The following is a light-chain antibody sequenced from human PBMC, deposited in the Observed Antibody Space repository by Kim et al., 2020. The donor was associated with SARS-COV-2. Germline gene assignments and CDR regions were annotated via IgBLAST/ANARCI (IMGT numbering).Light chain of an antibody. CDR2: ASS. Sequence: SASLGDRVTIPCRTSQAITTFLDWYQQKPGKAPKPLIYASSSLQSGVPSRFTGSGSGTDFTLTISSLQPEDFATYSCQQTSRIPYTFGQGTKLEI. V-gene: IGKV1-39*01. CDR3: QQTSRIPYT. CDR1: QAITTF. J-gene: IGKJ2*01.